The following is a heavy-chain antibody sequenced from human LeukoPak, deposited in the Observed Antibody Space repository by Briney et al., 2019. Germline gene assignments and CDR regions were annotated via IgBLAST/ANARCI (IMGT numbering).Heavy chain of an antibody. Sequence: ASVKVSCKASGYTFTSYGISWVRQAPGQGLEWMGWIGAYNGNTNYAQKLQGRVTMTTDTSTSTAYMELRSLRSDDTAAYYCARDLWMEAVANYDYYYGMDVWGKGTTVTVSS. CDR2: IGAYNGNT. CDR1: GYTFTSYG. CDR3: ARDLWMEAVANYDYYYGMDV. J-gene: IGHJ6*04. V-gene: IGHV1-18*04. D-gene: IGHD6-19*01.